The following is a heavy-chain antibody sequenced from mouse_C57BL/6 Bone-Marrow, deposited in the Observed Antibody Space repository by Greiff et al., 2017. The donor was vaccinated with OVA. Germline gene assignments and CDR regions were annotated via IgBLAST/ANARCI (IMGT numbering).Heavy chain of an antibody. CDR2: IYPRSGNT. D-gene: IGHD4-1*01. V-gene: IGHV1-81*01. Sequence: VKLMESGAELARPGASVKLSCKASGYTFTSYGISWVKQRTGQGLEWIGEIYPRSGNTYYNEKFKGKATLTADKSSSTAYMELRSLTSEDSAVYFCARRKINWDAMDYWGQGTSVTVSS. CDR3: ARRKINWDAMDY. J-gene: IGHJ4*01. CDR1: GYTFTSYG.